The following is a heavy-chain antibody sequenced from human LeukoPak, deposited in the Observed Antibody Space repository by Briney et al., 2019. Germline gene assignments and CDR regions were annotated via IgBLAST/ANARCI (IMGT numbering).Heavy chain of an antibody. Sequence: GCSLRLSCAACVFTLRSYGMHWVRQAPAKGLEWVAFIRYYGCNKHYADSAKGRFTLSRDNSKNTLYLQMTSLRAEGTAVYYCAKDFTEVPRITMIVVVIEGGYMDGWGKGTTVTVSS. D-gene: IGHD3-22*01. CDR1: VFTLRSYG. J-gene: IGHJ6*03. CDR2: IRYYGCNK. V-gene: IGHV3-30*02. CDR3: AKDFTEVPRITMIVVVIEGGYMDG.